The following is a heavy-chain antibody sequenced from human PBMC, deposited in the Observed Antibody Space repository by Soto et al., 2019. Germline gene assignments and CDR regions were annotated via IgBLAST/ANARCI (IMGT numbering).Heavy chain of an antibody. CDR3: AHRVLRAVFGLVTTTAIYFDF. J-gene: IGHJ4*02. D-gene: IGHD3-3*01. Sequence: QITLNESGPTVVKPTETLTLTCTFSGFSLTTSGVGVGWVRQSPGKAPEWLAFIYWDDDKRYSTSLKSRLTITNDTSKNQVVRTMANVDPADTATYYCAHRVLRAVFGLVTTTAIYFDFWGQGTPVVVSS. CDR2: IYWDDDK. CDR1: GFSLTTSGVG. V-gene: IGHV2-5*02.